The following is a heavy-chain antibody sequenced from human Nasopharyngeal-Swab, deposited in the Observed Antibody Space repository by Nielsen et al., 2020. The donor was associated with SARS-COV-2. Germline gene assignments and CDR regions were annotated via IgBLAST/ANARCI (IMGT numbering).Heavy chain of an antibody. CDR2: TRWHSGSI. CDR1: GFTFDEYA. D-gene: IGHD2-2*01. V-gene: IGHV3-9*01. CDR3: AKGKEAIVVVPGILTWFDP. J-gene: IGHJ5*02. Sequence: SLKISCAASGFTFDEYAMHGGRQAPGKGLEWVSGTRWHSGSIGYAESVKGRFTISRDNAKNSLYLQMNSLRAEDTALYYCAKGKEAIVVVPGILTWFDPWGQGTLVTVSS.